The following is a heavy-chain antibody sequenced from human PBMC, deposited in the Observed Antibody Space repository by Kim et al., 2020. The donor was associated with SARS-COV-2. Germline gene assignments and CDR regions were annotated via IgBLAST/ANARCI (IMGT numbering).Heavy chain of an antibody. Sequence: SETLSLTCTVSGGSINSSSYYWGWIRQPPGKGLEWIGSIYYSGSTYYNPSLKSRVTISVDTSKNQFSLKLSSVTAADTAVYYCARDRHCSSTSCYDGPGGMDVWGQGTTVTVSS. J-gene: IGHJ6*02. CDR3: ARDRHCSSTSCYDGPGGMDV. V-gene: IGHV4-39*07. D-gene: IGHD2-2*01. CDR1: GGSINSSSYY. CDR2: IYYSGST.